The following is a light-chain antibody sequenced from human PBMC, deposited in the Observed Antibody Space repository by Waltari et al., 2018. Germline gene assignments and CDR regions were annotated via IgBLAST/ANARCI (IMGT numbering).Light chain of an antibody. CDR2: DAS. CDR1: QRVSIK. V-gene: IGKV3-15*01. Sequence: EIVMTQSPANLSVSPGESATLSSRASQRVSIKLAWYQQKPGQAPRLLISDASTRATVIPPRFSGSGSGTDFTLTISSLQSEDYAVYYCQQYENSPLTFGGGTQVETK. CDR3: QQYENSPLT. J-gene: IGKJ4*01.